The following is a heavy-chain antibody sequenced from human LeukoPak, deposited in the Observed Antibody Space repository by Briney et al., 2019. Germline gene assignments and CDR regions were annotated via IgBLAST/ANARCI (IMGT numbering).Heavy chain of an antibody. CDR3: ARGLIGGYDYVWGSYRYSWLDY. CDR1: GYTFTSYA. Sequence: ASVKVSCKASGYTFTSYAMHWVRQAPGHRLEWMGWINAGNGNTKYSQKFQGRVTITRDTSASTAYMELSSLRSEDTAVYYCARGLIGGYDYVWGSYRYSWLDYWGQGTLVTVSS. D-gene: IGHD3-16*02. J-gene: IGHJ4*02. CDR2: INAGNGNT. V-gene: IGHV1-3*01.